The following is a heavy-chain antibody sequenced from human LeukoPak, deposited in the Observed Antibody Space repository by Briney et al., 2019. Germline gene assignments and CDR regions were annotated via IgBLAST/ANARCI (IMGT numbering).Heavy chain of an antibody. V-gene: IGHV4-34*01. CDR2: INHSGST. D-gene: IGHD5-18*01. CDR3: ARQGGYSYGYYYYYYYMDV. Sequence: PETLSLTCAVYGGSFSGYYWSWIRQPPGKGLEWIGEINHSGSTNYNPSLKSRVTISVDTSKNQFSLKLSSVTAADTAVYYCARQGGYSYGYYYYYYYMDVWGKGTTVTVSS. CDR1: GGSFSGYY. J-gene: IGHJ6*03.